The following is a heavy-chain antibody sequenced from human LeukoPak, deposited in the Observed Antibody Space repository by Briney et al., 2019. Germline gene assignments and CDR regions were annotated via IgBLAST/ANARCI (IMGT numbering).Heavy chain of an antibody. Sequence: PGGSLRLSCVGTGFTLNSYGMHWVRQAPGKGLEWVAVVSFDGYNKYYADSVKGRFTISRDNPGRSVHLQMNSLTSEDTAVYFCATSQRLIDFFDSWGQGILVTVSP. D-gene: IGHD1-1*01. J-gene: IGHJ4*02. CDR2: VSFDGYNK. CDR3: ATSQRLIDFFDS. V-gene: IGHV3-30*03. CDR1: GFTLNSYG.